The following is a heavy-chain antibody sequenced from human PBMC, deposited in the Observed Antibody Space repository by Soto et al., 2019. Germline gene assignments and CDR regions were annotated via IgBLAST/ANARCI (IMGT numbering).Heavy chain of an antibody. D-gene: IGHD2-15*01. CDR1: GGPLRGYY. V-gene: IGHV4-34*09. Sequence: PSETLSLTCVVYGGPLRGYYWSWIRQSPGKGLEWIGYIYYSGSTYYNPSLKSRVTISVDTSKNQFSLKLSSVTAADTAVYYCARAATPGRSDYWGQGTLVTVSS. J-gene: IGHJ4*02. CDR2: IYYSGST. CDR3: ARAATPGRSDY.